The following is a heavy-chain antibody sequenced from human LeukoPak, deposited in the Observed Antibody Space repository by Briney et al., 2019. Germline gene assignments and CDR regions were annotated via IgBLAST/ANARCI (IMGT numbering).Heavy chain of an antibody. V-gene: IGHV3-9*01. J-gene: IGHJ4*02. Sequence: GGSLRLSCAASGFTFDDYAMHWVRQAPGKGLEWVSGISWNSGSIGYADSVKGRFTISRDNAKNSLYLQVNSLRAEDTALYYCAKGTEAYYYDSSGYDYWGQGTLVTVSS. D-gene: IGHD3-22*01. CDR2: ISWNSGSI. CDR1: GFTFDDYA. CDR3: AKGTEAYYYDSSGYDY.